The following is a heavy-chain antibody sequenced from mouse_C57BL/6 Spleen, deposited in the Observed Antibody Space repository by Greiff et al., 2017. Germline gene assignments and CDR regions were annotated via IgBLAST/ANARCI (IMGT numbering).Heavy chain of an antibody. V-gene: IGHV1-53*01. J-gene: IGHJ1*03. Sequence: VKLQQPGTELVKPGASVKLSCKASGYTFTSYWMHWVKQRPGQGLEWIGNINPSNGGTNYNEKFKSKATLTVDKSSSTAYMQLSSLTSEDSAVYYCARYGNYPYWYFDVWGTGTTVTVSS. D-gene: IGHD2-1*01. CDR1: GYTFTSYW. CDR3: ARYGNYPYWYFDV. CDR2: INPSNGGT.